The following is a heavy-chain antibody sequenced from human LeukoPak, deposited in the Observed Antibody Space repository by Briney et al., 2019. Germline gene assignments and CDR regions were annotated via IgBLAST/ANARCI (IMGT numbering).Heavy chain of an antibody. D-gene: IGHD6-13*01. V-gene: IGHV3-66*01. CDR2: IYSGGRT. CDR3: ARAGPSSSWHQFDY. Sequence: GGSPRLSCAASGFTFDDYGMSWVRQAPGKGLEWVSVIYSGGRTYYADSVKGRFTISRDNSKNTLYLQMNRLRAEDTAVYYCARAGPSSSWHQFDYWGQGTLVTVSS. J-gene: IGHJ4*02. CDR1: GFTFDDYG.